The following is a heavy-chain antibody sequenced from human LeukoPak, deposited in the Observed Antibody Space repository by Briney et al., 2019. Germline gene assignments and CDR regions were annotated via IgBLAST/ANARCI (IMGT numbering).Heavy chain of an antibody. V-gene: IGHV3-30*18. J-gene: IGHJ4*02. CDR3: AKKYGGMTTAFDY. CDR1: GFSFSNYG. Sequence: TGGSLRLSCAASGFSFSNYGVHWVRQAPGKGLEWVALISYDGSNKYYADSVKGRFTISRDNSKNTVYLQMNSLRAEDTAVYYCAKKYGGMTTAFDYWGQGTLVTVSS. D-gene: IGHD4-17*01. CDR2: ISYDGSNK.